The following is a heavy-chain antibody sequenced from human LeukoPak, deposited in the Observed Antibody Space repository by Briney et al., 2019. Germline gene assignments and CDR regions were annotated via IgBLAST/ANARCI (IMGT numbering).Heavy chain of an antibody. J-gene: IGHJ6*02. D-gene: IGHD2-2*01. CDR2: INSDGSST. CDR1: GFTFSSYW. CDR3: ARDLTVVVPAALYYYYGMDV. V-gene: IGHV3-74*01. Sequence: PGGSLRLSCAASGFTFSSYWMHWVRQAPGKGPVWVSRINSDGSSTSYADSVKGRFTISRDNAKNTLYLQMNSLRAEDTAVYYCARDLTVVVPAALYYYYGMDVWGQGTTVTVSS.